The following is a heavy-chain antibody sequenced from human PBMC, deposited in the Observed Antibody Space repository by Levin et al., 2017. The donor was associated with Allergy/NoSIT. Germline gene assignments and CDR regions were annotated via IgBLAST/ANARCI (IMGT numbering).Heavy chain of an antibody. CDR3: ASSDNLNWLDP. D-gene: IGHD1-14*01. V-gene: IGHV4-59*01. CDR2: IHYSGST. CDR1: GGSISSFY. J-gene: IGHJ5*02. Sequence: PSETLSLTCTVSGGSISSFYWNWIRQAPGKGLEWIGYIHYSGSTNYIPSLKSRVTMSVDVSKSQFSLKLSSVTAADTAVYYCASSDNLNWLDPWGQGTLVTVSS.